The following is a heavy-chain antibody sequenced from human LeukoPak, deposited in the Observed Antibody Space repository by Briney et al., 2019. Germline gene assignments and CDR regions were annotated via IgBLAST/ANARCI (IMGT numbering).Heavy chain of an antibody. D-gene: IGHD2-21*02. CDR1: GGSLSSYY. Sequence: PSETLSLTCTVSGGSLSSYYWSWIRQPPGKGLEWIGYIYYSGSTNYNPSLKSRVTISVDTSKNQFSRKLSSVTAADTAVYYCAREVYCGGDCRYYFDYWGQGTLVTVSS. J-gene: IGHJ4*02. V-gene: IGHV4-59*01. CDR3: AREVYCGGDCRYYFDY. CDR2: IYYSGST.